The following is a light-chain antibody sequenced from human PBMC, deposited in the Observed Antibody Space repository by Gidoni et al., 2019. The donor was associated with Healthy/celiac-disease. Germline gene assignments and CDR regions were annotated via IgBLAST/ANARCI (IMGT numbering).Light chain of an antibody. CDR1: SSNIGAGYD. Sequence: QSVLTQQPSVSGAPGQRVPISCTGSSSNIGAGYDVHWYQQLPGTAPKLLIYGNSNRPSGVPDRFSGSKSGTSASLAITGLQAEDEADYYCQSYDSSLSGSGVFGGGTKLSVL. J-gene: IGLJ3*02. CDR3: QSYDSSLSGSGV. V-gene: IGLV1-40*01. CDR2: GNS.